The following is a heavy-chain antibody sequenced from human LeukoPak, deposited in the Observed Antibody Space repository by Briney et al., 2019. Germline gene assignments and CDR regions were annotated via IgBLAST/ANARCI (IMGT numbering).Heavy chain of an antibody. CDR2: IGTTSTFI. CDR1: GFTFTSFT. CDR3: ARDHVYGGADY. D-gene: IGHD2/OR15-2a*01. J-gene: IGHJ4*02. V-gene: IGHV3-21*04. Sequence: GGSLRLSCAASGFTFTSFTMNWVSQAPGNGLEWVASIGTTSTFIHYADSVKGRFTISRDNSKSSLFLQMNSLRTEDTALYYCARDHVYGGADYWGQGTLVTVSS.